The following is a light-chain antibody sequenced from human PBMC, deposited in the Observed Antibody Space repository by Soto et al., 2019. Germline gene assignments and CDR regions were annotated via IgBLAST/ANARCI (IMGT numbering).Light chain of an antibody. V-gene: IGKV3-11*01. Sequence: ELVLTQSPATLSLSPAERATLSCRASQSVSSYLAWYQQKPGQAPRLLIYDASNRATGIPARFSGSGSGTDFTVTISSLEPEDFAVYYCQQRSNWPWTFGQGTKVDIK. CDR3: QQRSNWPWT. CDR2: DAS. CDR1: QSVSSY. J-gene: IGKJ1*01.